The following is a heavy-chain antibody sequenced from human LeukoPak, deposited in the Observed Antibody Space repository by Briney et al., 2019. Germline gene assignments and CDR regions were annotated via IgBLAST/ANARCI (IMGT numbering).Heavy chain of an antibody. J-gene: IGHJ2*01. CDR1: GFTFDDYA. V-gene: IGHV3-9*01. CDR3: AKDWMATTMGYFDL. CDR2: ISWNSGSI. D-gene: IGHD5-12*01. Sequence: GGSLRLSCAASGFTFDDYAMHWVRQAPGKGLEWDSGISWNSGSIGYADSVKGRFTISRDNGKNSLYLQMNSLRAEDTALYYCAKDWMATTMGYFDLWGRGTLVTVSS.